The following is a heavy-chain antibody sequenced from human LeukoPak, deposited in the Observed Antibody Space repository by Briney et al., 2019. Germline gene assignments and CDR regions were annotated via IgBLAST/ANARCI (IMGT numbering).Heavy chain of an antibody. V-gene: IGHV4-39*02. J-gene: IGHJ4*02. CDR3: ARLLYDFGDHYIDF. CDR2: IYYNGDT. D-gene: IGHD4-17*01. Sequence: SETLSLTCSVSGGSIRNKSYYWAWIRQPPGKGLEWIWNIYYNGDTHTNASLKSRVTQSVETSRNHFSLKLRSATAADTAVYYCARLLYDFGDHYIDFWGQGTLVTVSS. CDR1: GGSIRNKSYY.